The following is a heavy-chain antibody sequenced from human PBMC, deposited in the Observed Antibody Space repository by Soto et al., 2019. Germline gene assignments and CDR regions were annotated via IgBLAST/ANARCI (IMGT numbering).Heavy chain of an antibody. V-gene: IGHV5-51*01. J-gene: IGHJ6*02. CDR1: GDSFTSYW. CDR3: MGLVGRGTYFYGMDV. Sequence: PGESLKISCKGSGDSFTSYWIGWVRQMPGKGREWMGIIYPGDSDTIYSPSFQGQVTISADKSISTAYLQWSSLKASDTAMYYCMGLVGRGTYFYGMDVWGQGTTVTVSS. CDR2: IYPGDSDT. D-gene: IGHD1-26*01.